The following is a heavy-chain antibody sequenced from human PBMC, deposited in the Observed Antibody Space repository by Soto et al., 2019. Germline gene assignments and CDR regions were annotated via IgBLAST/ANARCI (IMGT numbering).Heavy chain of an antibody. Sequence: EGSLRLSCAASGFTFSSYGMHWFRQAPGKGLEWVAVISYDGSNKYYADSVKGRFTISRDNSKNTLYPQMNSLRAEDTAVYYFANYPAYCIGSLDNRGQGTLVTASS. D-gene: IGHD2-15*01. V-gene: IGHV3-30*18. CDR2: ISYDGSNK. CDR1: GFTFSSYG. CDR3: ANYPAYCIGSLDN. J-gene: IGHJ4*02.